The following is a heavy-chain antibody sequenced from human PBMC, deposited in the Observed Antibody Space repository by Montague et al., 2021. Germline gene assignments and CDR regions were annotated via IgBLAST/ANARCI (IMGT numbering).Heavy chain of an antibody. D-gene: IGHD1-26*01. CDR2: K. CDR3: ARTSASSDY. J-gene: IGHJ4*02. V-gene: IGHV6-1*01. Sequence: KDYAVSVKSRITINPDTSKNQISLQLNSVTPEDTAVYYCARTSASSDYWGQGILVTVSS.